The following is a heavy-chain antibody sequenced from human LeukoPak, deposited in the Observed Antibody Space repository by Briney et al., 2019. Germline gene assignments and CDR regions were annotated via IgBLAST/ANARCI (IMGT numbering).Heavy chain of an antibody. CDR3: ARDDPYCSGGSCYPSVYMDV. CDR1: GYSISSGYY. V-gene: IGHV4-38-2*02. J-gene: IGHJ6*03. D-gene: IGHD2-15*01. CDR2: IYTSGST. Sequence: PSETLSLTCGVSGYSISSGYYWGWIRQPPGKGLEWIGRIYTSGSTNYNPSLKSRVTMSVDTSKNQFSLKLSSVTAADTAVYYCARDDPYCSGGSCYPSVYMDVWGKGTTVTVSS.